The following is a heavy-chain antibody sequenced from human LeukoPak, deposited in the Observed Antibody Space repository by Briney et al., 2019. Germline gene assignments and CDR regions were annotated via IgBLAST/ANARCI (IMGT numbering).Heavy chain of an antibody. CDR2: INTNTGNP. D-gene: IGHD3-22*01. V-gene: IGHV7-4-1*02. Sequence: ASVKVSCKASGYTFTDYYILWVRQAPGQGLEWMGWINTNTGNPTYAQGFTGRIVFSLDTSVSTAYLQISSLKAEDSAVYYCAKNGLGAVVKTDWGQGTLVTVSS. CDR3: AKNGLGAVVKTD. J-gene: IGHJ4*02. CDR1: GYTFTDYY.